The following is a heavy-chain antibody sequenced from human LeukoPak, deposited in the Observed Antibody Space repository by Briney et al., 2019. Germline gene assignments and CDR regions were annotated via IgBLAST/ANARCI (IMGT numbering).Heavy chain of an antibody. CDR2: IIPIFGTA. D-gene: IGHD5-18*01. CDR3: ASGDTAMALLDY. J-gene: IGHJ4*02. CDR1: GYAFTSYG. Sequence: ASVKVSCKASGYAFTSYGISWVRQAPGQGLEWMGGIIPIFGTANYAQKFQGRVTITADESTSTAYMELSSLRSEDTAVYYCASGDTAMALLDYWGQGTLVTVSS. V-gene: IGHV1-69*13.